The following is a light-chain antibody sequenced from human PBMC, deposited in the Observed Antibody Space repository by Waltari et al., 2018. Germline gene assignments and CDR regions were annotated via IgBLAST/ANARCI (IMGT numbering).Light chain of an antibody. CDR1: QSVLYSSNNTNY. CDR3: QQYYTTPRT. J-gene: IGKJ3*01. V-gene: IGKV4-1*01. CDR2: WAS. Sequence: DIVMTQSPDSLAVSLGERATINCKSSQSVLYSSNNTNYLTWYQQKPGQPPKLLINWASVRESGVPDRFSGSGSGTDFTLTITSLQAEDVAVYYCQQYYTTPRTFGPGTKVEIK.